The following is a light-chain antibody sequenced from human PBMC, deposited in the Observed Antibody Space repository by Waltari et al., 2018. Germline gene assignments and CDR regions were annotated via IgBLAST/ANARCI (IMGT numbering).Light chain of an antibody. CDR3: SSQASNDVVL. CDR1: SNDVGGYNS. Sequence: QSALTQPASVSGSPGQSVTIFCAGTSNDVGGYNSVSWYQEHPGQATRVIIYDVSDRPWEVSVRFACSKSGNTASLTISGLQADDAADYYCSSQASNDVVLFGGGTKLTVL. J-gene: IGLJ2*01. CDR2: DVS. V-gene: IGLV2-14*01.